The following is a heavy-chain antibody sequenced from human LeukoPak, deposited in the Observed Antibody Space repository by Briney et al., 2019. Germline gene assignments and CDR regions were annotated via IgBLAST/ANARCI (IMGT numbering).Heavy chain of an antibody. CDR1: GYTFTGYY. CDR3: AVYSGYEDYFDY. V-gene: IGHV1-2*06. Sequence: GASVKVSCKASGYTFTGYYMHWVRQAPGQGLEWMGRINPNSCGTNNPQKFHDRVTMTRDTSISTAYMELSRLRSDDTAVYYCAVYSGYEDYFDYWGQGTLVTVSS. D-gene: IGHD5-12*01. J-gene: IGHJ4*02. CDR2: INPNSCGT.